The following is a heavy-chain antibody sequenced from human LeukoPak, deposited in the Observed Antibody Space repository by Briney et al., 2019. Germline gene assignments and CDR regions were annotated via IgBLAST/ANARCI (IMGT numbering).Heavy chain of an antibody. CDR3: ARAGGSTVSHSDY. Sequence: PGGSLRLSCAASGFTFSSYSMNWIRQAPGKGLEWVSSISSSTSYIYYADSVKGRFTISKDNARNSLYLQMNSLRAEDTAVYYCARAGGSTVSHSDYWGQGTLVTVSS. CDR1: GFTFSSYS. V-gene: IGHV3-21*01. J-gene: IGHJ4*02. CDR2: ISSSTSYI. D-gene: IGHD4-17*01.